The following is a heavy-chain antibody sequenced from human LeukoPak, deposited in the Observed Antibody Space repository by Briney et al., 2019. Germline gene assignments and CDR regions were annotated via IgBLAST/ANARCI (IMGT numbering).Heavy chain of an antibody. CDR3: ARESSYHYGY. CDR2: INHSGST. Sequence: SETLSLTCAVCGGSFSGYYWSWIRQPPGKGLEWIGEINHSGSTNYNPSLKSRVTISVDTSKNQFSLKLSSVTAADTAVYYCARESSYHYGYWGQGTLVTVSS. CDR1: GGSFSGYY. D-gene: IGHD4-17*01. J-gene: IGHJ4*02. V-gene: IGHV4-34*01.